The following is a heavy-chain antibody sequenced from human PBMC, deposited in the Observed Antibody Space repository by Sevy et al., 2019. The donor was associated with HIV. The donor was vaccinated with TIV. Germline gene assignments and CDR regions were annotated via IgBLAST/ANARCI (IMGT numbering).Heavy chain of an antibody. CDR1: GYTLSQLS. J-gene: IGHJ4*02. CDR2: FVPEDGRT. Sequence: ASVKVSCKVSGYTLSQLSMHWVRQAPGKGLEWVGTFVPEDGRTIYAQKFQGRVTMTEDTSTDTDYMELNSLNSEDTAVYYCATTKDYYDSSGYPFDYWGQGTQVTVSS. D-gene: IGHD3-22*01. V-gene: IGHV1-24*01. CDR3: ATTKDYYDSSGYPFDY.